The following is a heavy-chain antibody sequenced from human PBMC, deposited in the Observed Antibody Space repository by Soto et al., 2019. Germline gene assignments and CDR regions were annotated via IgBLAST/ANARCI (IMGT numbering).Heavy chain of an antibody. J-gene: IGHJ6*03. CDR3: ARGRITMVRGVDYYYMDV. Sequence: ASVKVSCKASGYTFTSYDINWVRQATGQGLEWMGWMNPNSGNTGYAQKFQGRVTMTRNTSLSTAYMELSSLRSEDTAVYYCARGRITMVRGVDYYYMDVWGKGTTVTVSS. CDR1: GYTFTSYD. D-gene: IGHD3-10*01. V-gene: IGHV1-8*01. CDR2: MNPNSGNT.